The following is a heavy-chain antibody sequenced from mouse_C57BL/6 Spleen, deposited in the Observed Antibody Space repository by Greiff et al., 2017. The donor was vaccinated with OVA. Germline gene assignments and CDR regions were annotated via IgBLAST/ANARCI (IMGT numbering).Heavy chain of an antibody. CDR1: GYTFTSYW. J-gene: IGHJ2*01. CDR3: ARITTVVAYYFDY. CDR2: IDPSDSYT. V-gene: IGHV1-50*01. Sequence: QVQLQQPGAELVKPGASVKLSCKASGYTFTSYWMQWVKQRPGQGLEWIGEIDPSDSYTNYNQKFKGKATLTVDTSSSTAYMQLSSLTSEDSAVYYCARITTVVAYYFDYWGQGTTLTVSS. D-gene: IGHD1-1*01.